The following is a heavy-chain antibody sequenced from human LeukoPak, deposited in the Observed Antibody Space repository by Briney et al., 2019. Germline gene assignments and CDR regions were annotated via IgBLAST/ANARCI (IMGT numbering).Heavy chain of an antibody. D-gene: IGHD6-13*01. J-gene: IGHJ5*02. V-gene: IGHV3-21*01. CDR2: ISSSSSYI. Sequence: GGSLTLTCAASGFTFSSNSMDWVRQAPGQGLEWVSSISSSSSYIYYADSVKGRFTISRDNAKNSLYLQMNRLRAEDTAVYYCARDPEIAAADPGWFDPWGQGTLVTVSS. CDR1: GFTFSSNS. CDR3: ARDPEIAAADPGWFDP.